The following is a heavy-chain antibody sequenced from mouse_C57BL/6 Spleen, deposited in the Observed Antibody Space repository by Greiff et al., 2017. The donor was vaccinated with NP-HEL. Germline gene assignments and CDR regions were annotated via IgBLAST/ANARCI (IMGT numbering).Heavy chain of an antibody. CDR3: LTTAMDY. J-gene: IGHJ4*01. CDR1: GFTFSDYG. Sequence: EVKLMESGGGLVKPGGSLKLSCAASGFTFSDYGMHWVRQAPEKGLEWVAYISRGSSTIYYADTVKGRFTIARDNAKNTLFLQMTSRRSEDTAMYYSLTTAMDYWGQGTSVTVSS. CDR2: ISRGSSTI. V-gene: IGHV5-17*01. D-gene: IGHD2-13*01.